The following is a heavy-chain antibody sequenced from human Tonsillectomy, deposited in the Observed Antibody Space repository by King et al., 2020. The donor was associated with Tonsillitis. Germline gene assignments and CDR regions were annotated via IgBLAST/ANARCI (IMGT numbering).Heavy chain of an antibody. CDR2: LIPVLEEA. CDR3: SRDHPRSEWGPRSV. J-gene: IGHJ6*04. D-gene: IGHD1-26*01. V-gene: IGHV1-69*09. Sequence: QLVQSGAAVKKPGSSVKVSCKASGGPFSSYSINWVRQAPGQGLEWMGRLIPVLEEANYAQKFQGRITITADKSTTTVYMELSSLRLEDTAVYYCSRDHPRSEWGPRSVWGEGTTVTVSS. CDR1: GGPFSSYS.